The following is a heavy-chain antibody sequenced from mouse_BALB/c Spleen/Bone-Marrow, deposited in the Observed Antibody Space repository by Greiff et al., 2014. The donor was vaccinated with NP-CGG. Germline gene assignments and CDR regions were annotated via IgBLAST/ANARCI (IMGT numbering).Heavy chain of an antibody. CDR3: GRGRVWYFDY. D-gene: IGHD2-10*02. J-gene: IGHJ2*01. CDR1: GYAFSGYW. Sequence: VQLQQSGAELVRPGSSVKISCKASGYAFSGYWMNWVKQRPGQGLGWIGQIYPGDGDTNYNGKFKGKATLTADKSSSTAYMQLSSLTSEDSAVYFCGRGRVWYFDYWGQGTTLTVSS. V-gene: IGHV1-80*01. CDR2: IYPGDGDT.